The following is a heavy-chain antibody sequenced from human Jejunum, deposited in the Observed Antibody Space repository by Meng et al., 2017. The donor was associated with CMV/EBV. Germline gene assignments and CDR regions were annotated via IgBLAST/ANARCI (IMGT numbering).Heavy chain of an antibody. V-gene: IGHV1-8*01. D-gene: IGHD6-19*01. CDR2: MNPNRGTT. J-gene: IGHJ4*02. CDR3: ATGVADFEY. Sequence: QVWQSGAEVKGPGPSVEVSCKASGYTFTSYDINWVRQGTGQGLEWMGWMNPNRGTTGYAQKFQGRVTMTRNISKSTAYMDLSSLRSEDTAVYYCATGVADFEYWGQGTLVTVSS. CDR1: GYTFTSYD.